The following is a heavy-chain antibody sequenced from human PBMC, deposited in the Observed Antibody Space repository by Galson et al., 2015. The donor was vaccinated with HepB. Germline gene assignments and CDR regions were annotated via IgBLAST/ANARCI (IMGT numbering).Heavy chain of an antibody. V-gene: IGHV3-15*07. Sequence: SLRLSCAASGFTFSNAWMNWVRQAPGKGLEWVARIKSTTDGGTSAYAAPVQGRVTSASDDSKNTLYLQMNSLKTEDTAVYYCTTKFIQLWPSYYYYYGMDVWGQGTTVTVSS. CDR3: TTKFIQLWPSYYYYYGMDV. D-gene: IGHD5-18*01. CDR1: GFTFSNAW. CDR2: IKSTTDGGTS. J-gene: IGHJ6*02.